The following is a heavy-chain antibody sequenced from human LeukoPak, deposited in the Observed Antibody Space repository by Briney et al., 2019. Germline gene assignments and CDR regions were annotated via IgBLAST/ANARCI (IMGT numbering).Heavy chain of an antibody. V-gene: IGHV3-48*01. CDR2: ISSSSSTI. CDR1: GFTFSSYS. Sequence: GGSLRLSCAASGFTFSSYSMNWVRQAPGKGLEWVSYISSSSSTIYYADSVKGRFTISRDNAKNSLYLQMNSLRAEDTAVYYCAREVYYYDSSGYPTWGQGTLVTVSS. CDR3: AREVYYYDSSGYPT. D-gene: IGHD3-22*01. J-gene: IGHJ5*02.